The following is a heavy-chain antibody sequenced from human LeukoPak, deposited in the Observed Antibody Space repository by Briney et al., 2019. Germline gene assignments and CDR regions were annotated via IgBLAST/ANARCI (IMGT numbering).Heavy chain of an antibody. CDR1: GLPFESYS. Sequence: GGSLRLSCAASGLPFESYSMTWVRQAPGKGLEWVSTISRTSNYIYTADSLKGRFTTSRDNAEKSLFLQMTNVKDDDTAVYYCVTKSSVSRVKRYWGQGTLVTVSS. V-gene: IGHV3-21*01. CDR3: VTKSSVSRVKRY. D-gene: IGHD3-10*01. CDR2: ISRTSNYI. J-gene: IGHJ4*02.